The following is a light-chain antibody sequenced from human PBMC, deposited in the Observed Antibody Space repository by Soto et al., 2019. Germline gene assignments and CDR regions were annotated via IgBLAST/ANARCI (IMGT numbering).Light chain of an antibody. J-gene: IGKJ4*01. Sequence: EIVLTQSPATLSLSPGERATLSCRASQSVSSYLAWYQQKPGQAPRLLIYDASNRATGIPARFSGSGSGTDFTLPISSLEPEDFAVYYCQQRSNPELTFGGGTKVEI. CDR2: DAS. CDR1: QSVSSY. V-gene: IGKV3-11*01. CDR3: QQRSNPELT.